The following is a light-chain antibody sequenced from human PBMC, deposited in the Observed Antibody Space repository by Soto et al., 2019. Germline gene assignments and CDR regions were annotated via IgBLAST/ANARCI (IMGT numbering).Light chain of an antibody. V-gene: IGKV3-20*01. CDR3: QQYGSSPPYT. J-gene: IGKJ2*01. CDR2: GAS. Sequence: EIVLTQSPGTLSLSPGERATLSCRASHSVSSSYLAWYQQKPGQAPRLLIYGASSRATGIPDRFSGSGSGTDFILTISRLEPEDFAVYYCQQYGSSPPYTFGKGTKLEIK. CDR1: HSVSSSY.